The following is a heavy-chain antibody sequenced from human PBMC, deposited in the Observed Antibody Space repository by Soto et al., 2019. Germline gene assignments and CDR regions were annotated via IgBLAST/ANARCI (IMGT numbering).Heavy chain of an antibody. J-gene: IGHJ4*02. CDR3: ARGPSGDKVDS. D-gene: IGHD7-27*01. Sequence: QVQLQESGPGLVKPSQTLSLTCTVSGGSISTVDYWWSWIRQSPDMGLEWIGHIHDGGSTYNNPSLESRVTMSAGAAQSQLSLTLSSVSAAATAVFYCARGPSGDKVDSWGQGTLDTVS. V-gene: IGHV4-30-4*01. CDR1: GGSISTVDYW. CDR2: IHDGGST.